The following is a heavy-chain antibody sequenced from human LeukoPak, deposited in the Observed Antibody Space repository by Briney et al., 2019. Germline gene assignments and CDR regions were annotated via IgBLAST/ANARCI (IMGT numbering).Heavy chain of an antibody. J-gene: IGHJ4*02. Sequence: GGSLRLSCAASGFTFSSYSMNWVRQAPGKGLEWVSSISSSSSCIYYADSVKGRFTISRDNAKNSLYLQMNSLRAEDTAVYYCARGPGYCSSTSCHSRAFDYWGQGTLVTVSS. D-gene: IGHD2-2*02. CDR3: ARGPGYCSSTSCHSRAFDY. CDR1: GFTFSSYS. CDR2: ISSSSSCI. V-gene: IGHV3-21*01.